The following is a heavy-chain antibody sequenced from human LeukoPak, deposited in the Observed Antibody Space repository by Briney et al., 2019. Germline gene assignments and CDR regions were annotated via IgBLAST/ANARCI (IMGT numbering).Heavy chain of an antibody. V-gene: IGHV3-23*01. J-gene: IGHJ4*02. Sequence: GGSLRLSCVASGFSFTNYAMSWVRQAPARGPEWLSSMKGGGETFYADSVKGRFTLSRDISRNTVYLQLNNLRVEDTATYYCARASWISTADAVRWGQGTQVTVSS. CDR3: ARASWISTADAVR. CDR1: GFSFTNYA. D-gene: IGHD2-2*03. CDR2: MKGGGET.